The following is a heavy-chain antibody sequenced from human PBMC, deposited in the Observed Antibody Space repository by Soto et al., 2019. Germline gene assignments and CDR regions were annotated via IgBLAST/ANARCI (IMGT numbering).Heavy chain of an antibody. CDR2: INWNGGST. CDR3: ARTYGEGYYYYRDV. J-gene: IGHJ6*03. V-gene: IGHV3-20*01. D-gene: IGHD4-17*01. CDR1: GFTFDDYV. Sequence: EVQLVESGGGLVRPGGSLRLSCAASGFTFDDYVMSWVRQAPGKGLEWVSGINWNGGSTGYADSVKGRFTISRDNAKNSLYLQMNSLRDEDTALYHCARTYGEGYYYYRDVWGKGTTVTVSS.